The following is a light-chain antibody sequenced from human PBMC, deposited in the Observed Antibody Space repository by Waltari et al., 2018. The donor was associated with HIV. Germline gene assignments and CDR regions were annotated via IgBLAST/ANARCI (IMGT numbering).Light chain of an antibody. V-gene: IGLV1-51*01. J-gene: IGLJ2*01. CDR3: GAWDTRLSIVI. CDR2: ENS. CDR1: SSNIANHF. Sequence: QSVLTQPPSVSAAPGQKVSISCSGSSSNIANHFVSWYQQLPGAAPRLLIYENSFRPSGIPGRFSGSKSVTSATLDISGLQTGDEATYFCGAWDTRLSIVIFGGGTKLTVL.